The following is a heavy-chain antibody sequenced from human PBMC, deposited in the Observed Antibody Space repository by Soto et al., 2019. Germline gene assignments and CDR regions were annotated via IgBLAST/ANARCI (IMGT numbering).Heavy chain of an antibody. CDR3: TLYDALVFDF. J-gene: IGHJ4*02. CDR2: ISNYDNT. Sequence: EVRLEESGGGLVKPGGSLRLSCAASGFTVNTFNMNWVRQAPGKGLEWVSSISNYDNTAYADSVKSRFTVSRDNAKNSLFLQMNSLRAEDTAVYYCTLYDALVFDFWGQGARVTVSS. CDR1: GFTVNTFN. V-gene: IGHV3-21*01. D-gene: IGHD2-8*01.